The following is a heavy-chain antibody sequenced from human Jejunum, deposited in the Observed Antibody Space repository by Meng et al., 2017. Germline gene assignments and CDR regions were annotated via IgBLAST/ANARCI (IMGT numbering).Heavy chain of an antibody. D-gene: IGHD2/OR15-2a*01. CDR1: GFTFTTAW. J-gene: IGHJ4*02. V-gene: IGHV3-15*01. CDR2: IKSNNDGGTT. Sequence: GQLVGSGGGLVKPGGSLRLSCAASGFTFTTAWMTWVRRTPGRGLEWVGRIKSNNDGGTTDYAAPVKGRFTISRDDSKSTLYLQMNSLKIEDTAMYYCGTDIYDWGQGTLVTVSS. CDR3: GTDIYD.